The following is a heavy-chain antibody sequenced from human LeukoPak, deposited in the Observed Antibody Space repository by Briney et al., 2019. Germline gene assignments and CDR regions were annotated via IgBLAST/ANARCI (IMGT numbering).Heavy chain of an antibody. Sequence: SETLSLTCTVSGGSISSYYWSWIRQPPGKELEWIGYIYYSGSTNYNPSLKSRVTISVDTSKNQLSLKLSSVTAADTAVNYCARLVGGATSIDYWGQGTLVTVSS. CDR2: IYYSGST. V-gene: IGHV4-59*01. D-gene: IGHD1-26*01. CDR1: GGSISSYY. J-gene: IGHJ4*02. CDR3: ARLVGGATSIDY.